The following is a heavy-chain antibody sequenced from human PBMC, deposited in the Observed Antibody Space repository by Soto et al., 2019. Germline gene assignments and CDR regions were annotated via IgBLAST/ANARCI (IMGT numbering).Heavy chain of an antibody. Sequence: PSETLSLTCTVSGGSISSYYWSWIRQPPGKGLERIGYIYYSGSTNYNPSLKSRVTISVDTSKNQFSLNLSSVTAADTALYYCARRYGDNLDYWGQGTLVPVSS. J-gene: IGHJ4*02. CDR2: IYYSGST. D-gene: IGHD2-21*02. CDR1: GGSISSYY. CDR3: ARRYGDNLDY. V-gene: IGHV4-59*08.